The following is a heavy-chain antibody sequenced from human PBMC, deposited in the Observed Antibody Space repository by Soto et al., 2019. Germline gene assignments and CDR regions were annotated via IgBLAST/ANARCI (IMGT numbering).Heavy chain of an antibody. V-gene: IGHV1-46*01. CDR1: GYTFTSYY. CDR2: INPSGGST. CDR3: ARVRQLVGYFYYYMDV. D-gene: IGHD6-6*01. J-gene: IGHJ6*03. Sequence: ASVKVSCKASGYTFTSYYMHWVRQAPGQGLEWMGIINPSGGSTSYAQKFQGRVTMTRDTSTSTVYMELSSLRSDDTAVYYCARVRQLVGYFYYYMDVWDKGSTVTVSS.